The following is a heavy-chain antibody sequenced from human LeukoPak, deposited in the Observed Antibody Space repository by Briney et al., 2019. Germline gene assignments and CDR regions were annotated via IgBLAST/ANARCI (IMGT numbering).Heavy chain of an antibody. CDR2: IYHSGST. CDR1: GYSISSGYY. CDR3: ARVSDYRDSDY. V-gene: IGHV4-38-2*02. Sequence: SETLSLTCTVSGYSISSGYYWGWIRQPPGKGLEWIGSIYHSGSTYYNPSLKSRVTISVDTSKNQFSLKLSSVTAADTAVYYCARVSDYRDSDYWGQGTLVTVSS. D-gene: IGHD4-11*01. J-gene: IGHJ4*02.